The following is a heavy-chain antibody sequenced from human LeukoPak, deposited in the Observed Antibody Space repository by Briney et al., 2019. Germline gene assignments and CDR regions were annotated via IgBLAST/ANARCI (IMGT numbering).Heavy chain of an antibody. CDR1: GFTFSSYS. V-gene: IGHV3-21*01. CDR3: ARSIWQQLVMDV. CDR2: ISSSSSYI. Sequence: GGSLRLSCAASGFTFSSYSMNWVRQAPGKGLEWVSSISSSSSYIYYADSVKGRFTISRDNAKNSLYLQMNSLRAEDTAVYYCARSIWQQLVMDVWGKGTTVTVSS. D-gene: IGHD6-13*01. J-gene: IGHJ6*04.